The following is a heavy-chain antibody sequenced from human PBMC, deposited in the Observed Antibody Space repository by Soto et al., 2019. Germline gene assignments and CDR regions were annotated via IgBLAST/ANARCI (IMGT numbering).Heavy chain of an antibody. J-gene: IGHJ4*02. CDR2: ISGSGGST. CDR3: AKDMGPYDISGYSNYFDY. Sequence: GGSLRLSCAASGFTFSSYAMSWVRQAPGKGLEWVSAISGSGGSTYYADSVKGRFTISRDNSKNTLYLKMNSLRAEDTAVYYCAKDMGPYDISGYSNYFDYWGQGTLVTVSS. CDR1: GFTFSSYA. D-gene: IGHD3-22*01. V-gene: IGHV3-23*01.